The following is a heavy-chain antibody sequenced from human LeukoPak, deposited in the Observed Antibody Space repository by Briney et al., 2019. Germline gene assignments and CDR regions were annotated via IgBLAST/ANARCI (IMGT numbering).Heavy chain of an antibody. CDR1: GYTFTSYY. CDR3: ACQPQLELPFADYYYYYMDV. V-gene: IGHV1-46*01. Sequence: GASVKVSCKASGYTFTSYYMHWVRQAPGQGLEWMGIINPSGGSTSYAQKFQGRVTMTRDMSTSTVYMELSSLRSEDTAVYYCACQPQLELPFADYYYYYMDVWGKGTTVTVSS. D-gene: IGHD1-7*01. J-gene: IGHJ6*03. CDR2: INPSGGST.